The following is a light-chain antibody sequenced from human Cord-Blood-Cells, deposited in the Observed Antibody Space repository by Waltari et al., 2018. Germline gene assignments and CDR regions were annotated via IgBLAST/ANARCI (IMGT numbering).Light chain of an antibody. J-gene: IGLJ2*01. V-gene: IGLV1-51*01. CDR1: SSNIGNNY. CDR2: DNN. CDR3: GTWDSSLSYVV. Sequence: QSVLTQPPSVSAAPGQKVTISCSGSSSNIGNNYVSWYQQLPGTAPKLIIYDNNSRPSGIPDRFSGSKSGTSATLGITGLQTGDEADYYCGTWDSSLSYVVFGGGTKLTVL.